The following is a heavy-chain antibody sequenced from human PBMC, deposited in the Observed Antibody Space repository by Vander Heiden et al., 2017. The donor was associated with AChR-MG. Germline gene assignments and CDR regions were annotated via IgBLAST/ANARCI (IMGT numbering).Heavy chain of an antibody. D-gene: IGHD2-2*01. J-gene: IGHJ6*02. Sequence: QVQLVQSGAEVKKPGASVKVSCKVSGYTLTELSVTWVRQTPGKGIEGMGGFEPEDGETIYAQKCQGRVTMTEDTSTDTAYMELSSLRSEETAVYYCATPIPREDIVVVPAAAPGDYYYGMDVWGQGTTVTVSS. CDR3: ATPIPREDIVVVPAAAPGDYYYGMDV. V-gene: IGHV1-24*01. CDR2: FEPEDGET. CDR1: GYTLTELS.